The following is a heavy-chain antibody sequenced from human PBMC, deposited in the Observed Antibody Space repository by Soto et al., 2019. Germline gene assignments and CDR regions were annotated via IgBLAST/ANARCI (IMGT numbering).Heavy chain of an antibody. V-gene: IGHV4-30-2*01. CDR3: ARGQILDY. D-gene: IGHD2-15*01. Sequence: SEILSLTCAVSGGSISSGGYSWSWIRQPPGKGLEWIGYIYHSGSTYYNPSLKSRVTISVDRSKNQFSLKLSSVTAADTAVYYCARGQILDYWGQGTLVTVSS. CDR2: IYHSGST. CDR1: GGSISSGGYS. J-gene: IGHJ4*02.